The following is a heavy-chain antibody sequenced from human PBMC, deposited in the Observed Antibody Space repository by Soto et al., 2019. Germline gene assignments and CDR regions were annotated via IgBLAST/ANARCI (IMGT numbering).Heavy chain of an antibody. J-gene: IGHJ6*02. CDR1: GYTFTGYY. CDR3: ARGEQLALYGMDV. Sequence: ASVKVSCKASGYTFTGYYMHWVRQAPGQGLEWMGWINPSSGGTNYAQKFQGWVTMTRDTSISTAYMELSRLRSDDTAVYYCARGEQLALYGMDVWGQGTTVTVSS. V-gene: IGHV1-2*04. CDR2: INPSSGGT. D-gene: IGHD6-6*01.